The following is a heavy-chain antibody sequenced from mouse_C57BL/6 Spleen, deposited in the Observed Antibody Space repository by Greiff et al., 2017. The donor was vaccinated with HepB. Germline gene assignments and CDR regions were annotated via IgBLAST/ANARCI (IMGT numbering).Heavy chain of an antibody. Sequence: QVQLQQPGAELVKPGASVKMSCKASGYTFTCYWITWVKQRPGQGLEWIGDIYPGSGSTNYNEKFKSKATLTVDTSSSTAYMQLSSLTSEDSAVYYCAREGIYSNYLYYAMDYWGQGTSVTVSS. V-gene: IGHV1-55*01. CDR3: AREGIYSNYLYYAMDY. CDR2: IYPGSGST. J-gene: IGHJ4*01. D-gene: IGHD2-5*01. CDR1: GYTFTCYW.